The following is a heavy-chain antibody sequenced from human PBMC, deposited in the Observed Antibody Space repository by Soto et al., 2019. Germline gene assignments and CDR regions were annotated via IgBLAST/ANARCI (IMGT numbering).Heavy chain of an antibody. Sequence: PGGSLRLSCAASGFTFSSYGMHWVRQAPGKGLEWVAVIWYDGSNKYYADSVKGRFTISRDNSKNTLYLQINSLRAEDTAVYYCARDKTYYYDSSDPRGLFDPWGQGTLVTVSS. CDR3: ARDKTYYYDSSDPRGLFDP. CDR2: IWYDGSNK. J-gene: IGHJ5*02. V-gene: IGHV3-33*01. D-gene: IGHD3-22*01. CDR1: GFTFSSYG.